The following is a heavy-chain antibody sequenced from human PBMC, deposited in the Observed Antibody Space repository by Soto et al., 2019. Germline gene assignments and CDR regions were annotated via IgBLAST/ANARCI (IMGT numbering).Heavy chain of an antibody. CDR3: ARAGSSSWYTDWFDP. J-gene: IGHJ5*02. D-gene: IGHD6-13*01. CDR2: ISSSSSYI. V-gene: IGHV3-21*01. Sequence: GGSLRLSCAASGFTFSSYSMNWVRQAQGKGLEWVSSISSSSSYIYYADSVKGRFTISRDNAKNSLYLQMNSLRAEDTAVYYCARAGSSSWYTDWFDPWGQGTLVTVSS. CDR1: GFTFSSYS.